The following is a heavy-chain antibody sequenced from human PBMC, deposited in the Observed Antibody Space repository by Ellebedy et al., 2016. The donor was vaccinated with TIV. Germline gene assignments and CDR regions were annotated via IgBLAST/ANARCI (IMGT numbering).Heavy chain of an antibody. CDR3: ARRVAAAGSTGYYGMDV. V-gene: IGHV4-39*01. D-gene: IGHD6-13*01. J-gene: IGHJ6*02. CDR1: GGSISSSSYY. Sequence: SETLSLTXTVSGGSISSSSYYWGWIRQPPGKGLEWIGSIYYSGSTYYNPSLKSRVTISVDTSKNQFSLKLSSVTAADTAVYYCARRVAAAGSTGYYGMDVWGQGTTVTVSS. CDR2: IYYSGST.